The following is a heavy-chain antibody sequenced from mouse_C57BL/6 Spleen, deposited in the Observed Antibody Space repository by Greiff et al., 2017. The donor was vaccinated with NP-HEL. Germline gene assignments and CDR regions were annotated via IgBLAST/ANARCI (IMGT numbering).Heavy chain of an antibody. J-gene: IGHJ2*01. CDR2: INYDGSST. CDR3: AREGGYDGYGLFDY. CDR1: GFTFSDYY. D-gene: IGHD2-3*01. V-gene: IGHV5-16*01. Sequence: EVMLVESEGGLVQPGRSMKLSCTASGFTFSDYYMAWVRQVPEKGLEWVANINYDGSSTYYLDSLKSRFIISRDNAKNILYLQMSSLKSEDTATYYCAREGGYDGYGLFDYWGQGTTLTVSS.